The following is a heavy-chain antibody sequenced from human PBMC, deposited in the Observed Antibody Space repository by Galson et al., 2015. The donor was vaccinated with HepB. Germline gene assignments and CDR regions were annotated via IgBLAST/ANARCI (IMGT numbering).Heavy chain of an antibody. CDR2: IYYSGST. V-gene: IGHV4-61*01. Sequence: ETLSLTCTVSGGSVSSGSYYWSWIRQPPGKGLEWIGYIYYSGSTNYNPSLKSRVTISVDTSKNQFSLKLSSVTAADTAVYYCARVTEDYVWGSYRLNWFDPWGQGTLVTVSS. D-gene: IGHD3-16*02. J-gene: IGHJ5*02. CDR1: GGSVSSGSYY. CDR3: ARVTEDYVWGSYRLNWFDP.